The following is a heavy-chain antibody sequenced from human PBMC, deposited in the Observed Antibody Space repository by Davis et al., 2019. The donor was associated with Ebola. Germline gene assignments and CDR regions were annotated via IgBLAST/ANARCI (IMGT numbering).Heavy chain of an antibody. CDR3: ARGYWHFDL. CDR2: IYPGDSDT. V-gene: IGHV5-51*01. J-gene: IGHJ2*01. Sequence: GESLKISCKGSGYSFTTYWIGWVRQMPGKGLEWMGIIYPGDSDTKYSPSFQGQVTISADKSITTAYLQWSSLEASDTALYYCARGYWHFDLWGRGTLVTVSS. CDR1: GYSFTTYW.